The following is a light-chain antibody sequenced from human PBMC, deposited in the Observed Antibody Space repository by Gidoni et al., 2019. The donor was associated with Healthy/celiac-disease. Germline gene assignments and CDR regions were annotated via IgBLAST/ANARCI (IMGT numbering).Light chain of an antibody. J-gene: IGLJ1*01. CDR3: SSYTSSSTRF. Sequence: QSALTQPASVSGSPGQPITISCTGTSSDVGGYNYVSWYQQHPGKAPKLMFYDVSNRPSGVSNRFSGSKSGNTASLTISGLQAEDEADYYCSSYTSSSTRFFGTGTKVTVL. CDR2: DVS. CDR1: SSDVGGYNY. V-gene: IGLV2-14*03.